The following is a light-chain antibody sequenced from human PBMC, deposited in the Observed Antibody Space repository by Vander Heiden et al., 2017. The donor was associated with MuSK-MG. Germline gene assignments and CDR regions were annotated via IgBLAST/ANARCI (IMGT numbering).Light chain of an antibody. J-gene: IGKJ4*01. CDR3: HQDNNCPIT. CDR2: GAS. V-gene: IGKV3-15*01. Sequence: EIVMTQSPATLSVSPGERVTLSCRASQSVSSNLAWYQQKPGQAPRLLIYGASTRASGVPARFSGSGSGTEFTLTISSLQSDDFALYNCHQDNNCPITFGGGTKVEIK. CDR1: QSVSSN.